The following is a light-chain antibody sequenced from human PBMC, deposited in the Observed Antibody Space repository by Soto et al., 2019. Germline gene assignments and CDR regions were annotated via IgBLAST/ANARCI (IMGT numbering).Light chain of an antibody. J-gene: IGKJ1*01. V-gene: IGKV1-5*03. CDR1: QSISSW. CDR2: KAS. Sequence: DIQMPQSPSTLSATVGDRVTITCRASQSISSWLAWYQQKPGKAPKLLIYKASSLESGVPSRFSGSGSGTEFTPTISSLQPDDFATYYCQQYNSYSTFGQGAKVDIK. CDR3: QQYNSYST.